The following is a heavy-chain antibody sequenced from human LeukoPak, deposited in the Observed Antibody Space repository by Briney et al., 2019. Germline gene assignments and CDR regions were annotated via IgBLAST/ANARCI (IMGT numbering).Heavy chain of an antibody. J-gene: IGHJ4*02. CDR2: ISSSSSYI. V-gene: IGHV3-21*01. Sequence: PGGSLRLSCAASGFTFSSYSMNWVRQAPGKGLEWVSSISSSSSYIYYADSVKGRFAISRDNAKNTLYLQMNSLRAEDTAVYYCARDYYYDSSGYYFGYWGQGTLVTVSS. CDR3: ARDYYYDSSGYYFGY. D-gene: IGHD3-22*01. CDR1: GFTFSSYS.